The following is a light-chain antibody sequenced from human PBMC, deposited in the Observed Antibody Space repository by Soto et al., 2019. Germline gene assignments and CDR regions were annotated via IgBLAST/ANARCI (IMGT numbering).Light chain of an antibody. Sequence: QSALTQPASVSGSPGQSITISCTGTSSDVGGYNYVSWYQQHPGKAPKLMIYDVSNRPSGVSNRFSGSKSGNTASLTISGLQAEDEADYYCSSYTSSSTVVFGGET. V-gene: IGLV2-14*01. CDR2: DVS. CDR1: SSDVGGYNY. CDR3: SSYTSSSTVV. J-gene: IGLJ2*01.